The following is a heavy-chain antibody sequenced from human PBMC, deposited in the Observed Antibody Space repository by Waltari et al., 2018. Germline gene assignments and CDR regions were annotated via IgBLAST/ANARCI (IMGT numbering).Heavy chain of an antibody. V-gene: IGHV1-69*13. CDR1: GGPLSSYA. D-gene: IGHD1-26*01. CDR3: AREGGSYGQADY. CDR2: IIPIFGTA. Sequence: QVQRVQSGDEVEKPGSSVKVSCKASGGPLSSYAISWVSQAPGQGLELMGGIIPIFGTANYAQKFQGRVTITADESTSTAYMELSSLRSEDTAVYYCAREGGSYGQADYWGQGTLVTVSS. J-gene: IGHJ4*02.